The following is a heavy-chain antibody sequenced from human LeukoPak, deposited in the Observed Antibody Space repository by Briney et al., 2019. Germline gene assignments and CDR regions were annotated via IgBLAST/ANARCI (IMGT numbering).Heavy chain of an antibody. CDR1: GFTFSSSG. CDR3: AKDYVSGDGYWDFDY. D-gene: IGHD5-24*01. Sequence: AGGSLRLSCAASGFTFSSSGMYWVRRAPGKGLEWVAVISYDGSNKYYADSVKGRFSISRDNSKNTVDLQMNSLRVEDTAVYYCAKDYVSGDGYWDFDYWGQGTLVTVSS. CDR2: ISYDGSNK. J-gene: IGHJ4*02. V-gene: IGHV3-33*05.